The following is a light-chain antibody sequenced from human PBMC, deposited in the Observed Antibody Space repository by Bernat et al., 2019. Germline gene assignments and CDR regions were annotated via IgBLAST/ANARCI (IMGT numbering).Light chain of an antibody. CDR2: KIS. CDR3: MQGTQFPYT. CDR1: QSLVRSDGNTY. Sequence: DIVMTQTPLSSAVTLGQPASISCRSSQSLVRSDGNTYLSWLQQRPGQPPRLLLYKISNRFSGVPDRFSGSGAGTDFTLKISRVEAEDVGVYYCMQGTQFPYTFGQGPSWRSN. V-gene: IGKV2-24*01. J-gene: IGKJ2*01.